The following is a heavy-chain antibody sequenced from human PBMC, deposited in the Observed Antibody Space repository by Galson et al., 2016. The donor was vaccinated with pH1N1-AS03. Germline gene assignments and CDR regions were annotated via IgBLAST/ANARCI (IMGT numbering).Heavy chain of an antibody. CDR3: AGDEGFANGINV. D-gene: IGHD3-3*01. Sequence: SLRLSCAATGFTVSSGYHMSWVRQAPGKGLEWISVILPGVDTYTADSVKGRFTISRDNFENMVYLQMNSLRPEDTAVYYCAGDEGFANGINVWGQGTTVTVSS. CDR2: ILPGVDT. J-gene: IGHJ6*02. V-gene: IGHV3-66*02. CDR1: GFTVSSGY.